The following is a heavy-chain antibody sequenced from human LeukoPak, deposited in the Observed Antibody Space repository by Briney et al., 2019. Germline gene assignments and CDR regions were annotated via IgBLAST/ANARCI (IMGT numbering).Heavy chain of an antibody. CDR1: GYTFTSYY. D-gene: IGHD5-24*01. CDR2: INPSGGST. J-gene: IGHJ4*02. CDR3: ARARDGYNDLDY. Sequence: ASVKVSCKASGYTFTSYYMHWVRQAPGQGLEWMGIINPSGGSTSYAQKFQGRVTMTRDMSTSTVYMELSSLRSEDMAVHYCARARDGYNDLDYWGQGTLVTVSS. V-gene: IGHV1-46*01.